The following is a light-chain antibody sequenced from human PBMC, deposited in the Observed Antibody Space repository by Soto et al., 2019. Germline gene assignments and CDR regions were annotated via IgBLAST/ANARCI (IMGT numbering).Light chain of an antibody. Sequence: QSVLTQPASVSGSPGQSITISCTGTSSDFCAYNYVSWYQQHPGKAPKLMIYAVSNRPSGVSNRFSGSKSGNTASLTISGLQAEDEADYYCSSYTRSSAPYVFGTGTKAPS. V-gene: IGLV2-14*01. CDR1: SSDFCAYNY. CDR2: AVS. CDR3: SSYTRSSAPYV. J-gene: IGLJ1*01.